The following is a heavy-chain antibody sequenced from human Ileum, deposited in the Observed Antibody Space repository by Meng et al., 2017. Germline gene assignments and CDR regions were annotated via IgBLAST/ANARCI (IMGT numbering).Heavy chain of an antibody. V-gene: IGHV4-34*01. CDR2: INHSGST. CDR3: SRTSYYDNSGYYPG. Sequence: QVQPQHWGPGFVQPLGTRSLTGAVYGGSFMGYSWSWIRQPPGKGLEWIGEINHSGSTNYNPSLKSRVTISVDTSKNQFSLKLSSVTAADTAVYYCSRTSYYDNSGYYPGWGQGTLVTVSS. J-gene: IGHJ4*02. D-gene: IGHD3-22*01. CDR1: GGSFMGYS.